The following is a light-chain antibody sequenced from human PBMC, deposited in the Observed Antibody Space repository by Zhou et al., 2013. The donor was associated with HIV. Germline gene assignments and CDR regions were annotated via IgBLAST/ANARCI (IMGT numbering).Light chain of an antibody. CDR2: DAS. CDR3: QKYNTAPWT. V-gene: IGKV1-27*01. Sequence: DSQMTQSPSSLSAAIGDRVTITCRASQGITNYLAWYQQKPGKVPKLLIYDASTLQSGVPSRFSGSGSGTDFTLTINRLQPEDVATYFCQKYNTAPWTFGQGTKVEIK. CDR1: QGITNY. J-gene: IGKJ1*01.